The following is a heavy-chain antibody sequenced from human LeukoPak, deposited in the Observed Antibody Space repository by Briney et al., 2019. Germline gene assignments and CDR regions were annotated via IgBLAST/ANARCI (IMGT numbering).Heavy chain of an antibody. CDR2: IYYSGST. Sequence: PSQTLSLTCAVSGGSITSGGYYWSWIRQPPGKGLEWIGYIYYSGSTYYNPSLKSRVTISVDTSKNQFSLKLSSVTAADTAVYYCARDSNWAYCGGDCSDYWGQGTLVTVSS. D-gene: IGHD2-21*01. J-gene: IGHJ4*02. CDR3: ARDSNWAYCGGDCSDY. CDR1: GGSITSGGYY. V-gene: IGHV4-30-4*01.